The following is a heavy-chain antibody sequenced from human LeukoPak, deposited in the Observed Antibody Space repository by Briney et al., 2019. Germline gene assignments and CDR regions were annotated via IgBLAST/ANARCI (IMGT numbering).Heavy chain of an antibody. Sequence: GGSLRLSCAASGFTFSSYAMNWVRQAPGKGLELVSGLSGTGESTYIADSLKGRFTISRDNSRDTLYLQINSLRAEDTAIYYCAKSQWLVRIDAFDIWGQGTMVTVSS. CDR3: AKSQWLVRIDAFDI. CDR1: GFTFSSYA. CDR2: LSGTGEST. V-gene: IGHV3-23*01. D-gene: IGHD5-12*01. J-gene: IGHJ3*02.